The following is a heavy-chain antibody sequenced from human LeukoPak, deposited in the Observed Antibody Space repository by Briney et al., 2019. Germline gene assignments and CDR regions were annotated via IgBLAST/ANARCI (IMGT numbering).Heavy chain of an antibody. D-gene: IGHD6-19*01. CDR1: GFTFSAYN. Sequence: GGSLRLSCAASGFTFSAYNMNWVRRTPGKGLEWVSSITTSSSYMFYADSVRGRFTISRDNAENSLYLQMNSLRDEDTAVYYCARDPYSGGYGAYYYYYMDVWGKGTTVTISS. V-gene: IGHV3-21*01. CDR2: ITTSSSYM. J-gene: IGHJ6*03. CDR3: ARDPYSGGYGAYYYYYMDV.